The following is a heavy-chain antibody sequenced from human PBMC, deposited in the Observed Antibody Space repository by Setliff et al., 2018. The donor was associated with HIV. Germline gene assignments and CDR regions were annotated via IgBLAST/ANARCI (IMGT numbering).Heavy chain of an antibody. D-gene: IGHD3-16*01. CDR3: ANFGYNYEKNL. CDR2: ISWDGSST. Sequence: GGSLRLSCAASGFTFRNYKFNWVRQAPGKGLEWVSLISWDGSSTFYADSVKGRFTISRDNSKNSLYLQMNNLRTEDTAFYYCANFGYNYEKNLWGRGTLVTVSS. V-gene: IGHV3-43*01. CDR1: GFTFRNYK. J-gene: IGHJ2*01.